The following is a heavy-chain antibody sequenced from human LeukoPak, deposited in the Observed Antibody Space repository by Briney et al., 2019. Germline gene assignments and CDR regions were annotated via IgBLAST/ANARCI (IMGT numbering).Heavy chain of an antibody. CDR1: GFTFSSYW. Sequence: GSLRLSCAASGFTFSSYWMNWVRQAPGKGLEWVANIKKDGSERYYVDSVKGRFTISRDNTKKSLYLQMNTLRAEGTAVYYCARDLAGPPQEAFDIWGQGTMVTVSS. V-gene: IGHV3-7*01. CDR2: IKKDGSER. CDR3: ARDLAGPPQEAFDI. J-gene: IGHJ3*02.